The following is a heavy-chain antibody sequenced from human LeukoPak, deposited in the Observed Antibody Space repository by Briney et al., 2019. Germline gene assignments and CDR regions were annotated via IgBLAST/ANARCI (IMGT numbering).Heavy chain of an antibody. CDR2: INPGNGNT. Sequence: ASVKVSCKASGYTFTGYYMRWVRQAPGQRLEWMGWINPGNGNTKYSQEFQGRVTITRDTAASTAYMELSSLRSEDMAVYYCARDRGYCTNGLCSANWFDPWGQGTLVTVSS. D-gene: IGHD2-8*01. V-gene: IGHV1-3*03. CDR3: ARDRGYCTNGLCSANWFDP. CDR1: GYTFTGYY. J-gene: IGHJ5*02.